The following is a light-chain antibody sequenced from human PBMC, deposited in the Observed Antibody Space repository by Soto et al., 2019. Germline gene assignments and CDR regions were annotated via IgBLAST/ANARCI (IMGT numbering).Light chain of an antibody. V-gene: IGLV1-47*01. CDR2: RNN. J-gene: IGLJ1*01. CDR1: SSNIGSNY. CDR3: AAWDDSLSGHYV. Sequence: QSVLTQPPSASGTPGQRVTISCSGSSSNIGSNYVYWYQQLPGTAPKLLIYRNNQRPSGVPDRFSDSKSGTSASLAISGLRSXDEADYYCAAWDDSLSGHYVFGTGTKVTV.